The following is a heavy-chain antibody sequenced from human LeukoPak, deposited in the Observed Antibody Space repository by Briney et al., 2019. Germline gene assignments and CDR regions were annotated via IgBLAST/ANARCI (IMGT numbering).Heavy chain of an antibody. D-gene: IGHD6-19*01. Sequence: GGSLRLSCAASGFTFNDYYMRWIRQAPGKGLEWVSYISSSSSTIYYADSVKGRFTISRDNAKNSLYLQMSSLRAEDTAVYYCAREGCARGSGWVVFDYWGQGTLVTVPS. J-gene: IGHJ4*02. CDR1: GFTFNDYY. CDR2: ISSSSSTI. CDR3: AREGCARGSGWVVFDY. V-gene: IGHV3-11*04.